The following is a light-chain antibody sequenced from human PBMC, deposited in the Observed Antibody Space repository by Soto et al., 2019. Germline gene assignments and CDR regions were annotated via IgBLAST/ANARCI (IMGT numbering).Light chain of an antibody. CDR1: NIGSKS. Sequence: SYELTQPPSVSVAPGQTARITCGGNNIGSKSVHWYQQRPGQAPVLVVHDGSDRPSGIPERFSGSNSENTATLTITRVEAVDEADYYCQVWDTGNDHVVFGGGTKLTVL. CDR2: DGS. V-gene: IGLV3-21*02. J-gene: IGLJ2*01. CDR3: QVWDTGNDHVV.